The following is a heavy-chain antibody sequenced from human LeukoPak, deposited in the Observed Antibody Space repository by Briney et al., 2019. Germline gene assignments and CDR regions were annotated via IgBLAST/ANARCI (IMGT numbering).Heavy chain of an antibody. CDR1: GFTFSSYA. Sequence: GGSLRLSCAASGFTFSSYAMHWVRQAPGKGLEWVSAISGSGGSTYYADSVKGRFTISRDNSKNTLYPQMNSLRAEDTAVYYCAKAIRGKQLVPDYWGQGTLVTVSS. V-gene: IGHV3-23*01. CDR2: ISGSGGST. CDR3: AKAIRGKQLVPDY. D-gene: IGHD6-13*01. J-gene: IGHJ4*02.